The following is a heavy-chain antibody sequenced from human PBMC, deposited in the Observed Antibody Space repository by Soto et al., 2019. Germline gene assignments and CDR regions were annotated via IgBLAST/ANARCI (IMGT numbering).Heavy chain of an antibody. D-gene: IGHD3-16*01. CDR2: MNPNSGNT. J-gene: IGHJ6*02. CDR1: GYTFTSYD. CDR3: ARGDVIISFGAPNHYGMHV. V-gene: IGHV1-8*01. Sequence: ASVKVSCKASGYTFTSYDINWVRQATGQGLEWMGWMNPNSGNTGYAQKFQGRVTMTRNTSISTAYMELSSLRSEDTAVYYCARGDVIISFGAPNHYGMHVWGQGTTVTL.